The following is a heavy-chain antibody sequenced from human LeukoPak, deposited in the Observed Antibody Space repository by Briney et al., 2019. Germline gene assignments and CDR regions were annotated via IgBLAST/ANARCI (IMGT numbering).Heavy chain of an antibody. CDR2: IYSGGGT. CDR1: GFTFSSYW. V-gene: IGHV3-53*01. D-gene: IGHD2-8*02. CDR3: AKESVGYGLDY. Sequence: GGSLRLSCAASGFTFSSYWMTWVRQAPGKGLEWVSVIYSGGGTYYADSVKGRFTISRDNFKNTLYLQMNSLRAEDTAVYYCAKESVGYGLDYWGQGTLVTVSS. J-gene: IGHJ4*02.